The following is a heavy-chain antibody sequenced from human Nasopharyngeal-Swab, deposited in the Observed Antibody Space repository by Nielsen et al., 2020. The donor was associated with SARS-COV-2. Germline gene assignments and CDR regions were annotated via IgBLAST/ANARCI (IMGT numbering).Heavy chain of an antibody. V-gene: IGHV3-21*01. CDR2: ISSSSNYI. D-gene: IGHD4-23*01. Sequence: VRQAPGKGLEWVSYISSSSNYIYYADSVKGRFSISRDNAKNSLYLQMNSLRAEDTAVYYCARDSDYGGNELTNWGQGTLVTSPQ. J-gene: IGHJ4*02. CDR3: ARDSDYGGNELTN.